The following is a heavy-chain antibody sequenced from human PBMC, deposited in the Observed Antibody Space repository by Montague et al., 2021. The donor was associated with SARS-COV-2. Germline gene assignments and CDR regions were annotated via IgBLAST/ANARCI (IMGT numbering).Heavy chain of an antibody. CDR2: TYFRSKWYN. CDR1: GDSVSTNNTT. D-gene: IGHD6-13*01. Sequence: CAISGDSVSTNNTTWNWVRQSPSGDLELLGRTYFRSKWYNDYAVSVKSRITINPDTSKNQFSLQLKSVTPKDTAIYFCGRVFAPAGTFDFWGQGTLVTVSS. CDR3: GRVFAPAGTFDF. V-gene: IGHV6-1*01. J-gene: IGHJ4*02.